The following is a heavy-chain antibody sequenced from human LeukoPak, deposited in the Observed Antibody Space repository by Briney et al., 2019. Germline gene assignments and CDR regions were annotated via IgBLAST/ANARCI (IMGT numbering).Heavy chain of an antibody. CDR2: ISGSGGST. CDR3: AKGYYDSSGSEYFQH. J-gene: IGHJ1*01. CDR1: GFTFSSYA. Sequence: GGSLRLSCAASGFTFSSYAMSWVRQAPGKGLEWVSAISGSGGSTYYADSVKGRFTISRDNPKNTLYLQMNSLRAEDTAVYYCAKGYYDSSGSEYFQHWGQGTLVTVSS. D-gene: IGHD3-22*01. V-gene: IGHV3-23*01.